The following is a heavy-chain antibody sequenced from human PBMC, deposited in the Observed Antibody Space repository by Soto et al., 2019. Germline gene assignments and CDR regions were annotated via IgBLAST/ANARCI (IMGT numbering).Heavy chain of an antibody. V-gene: IGHV1-46*01. CDR1: GYTFTSYY. CDR2: INPIGGST. D-gene: IGHD3-10*01. J-gene: IGHJ6*02. CDR3: ARDQELHGSGSYYYYYYGMDV. Sequence: QVQLVQSGAEVKKPGASVKVSCKASGYTFTSYYMHWVRQAPGQGLEWMGIINPIGGSTSYAQKCQGRVTITRETATCTVYMELGSLRSEDTAGYYCARDQELHGSGSYYYYYYGMDVWGRGTTVTVSS.